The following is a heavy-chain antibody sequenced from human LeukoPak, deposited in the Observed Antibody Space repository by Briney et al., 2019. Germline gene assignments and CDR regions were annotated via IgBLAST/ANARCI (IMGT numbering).Heavy chain of an antibody. D-gene: IGHD6-6*01. CDR1: GFTFSSYS. J-gene: IGHJ4*02. Sequence: GGSLRLSCAASGFTFSSYSMNWVRQAPGKGLEWVSSISSSSSYIYYADSVKGRFTISRDNAENSLYLQMNSLRAEDTAVYYCARGPIAARFGYFDYWGQGTLVTVSS. CDR3: ARGPIAARFGYFDY. V-gene: IGHV3-21*01. CDR2: ISSSSSYI.